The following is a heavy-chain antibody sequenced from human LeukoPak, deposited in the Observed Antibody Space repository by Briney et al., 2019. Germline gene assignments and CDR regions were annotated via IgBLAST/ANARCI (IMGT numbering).Heavy chain of an antibody. V-gene: IGHV1-18*01. CDR2: ISVYNGNT. CDR3: AREEIAAAGRGGFH. D-gene: IGHD6-13*01. Sequence: ASVKVSCKASGYIFTSYAISWVREAPGQGLEWMGWISVYNGNTNYADNFQGRVTMTTDTWTSTAYMELTNLRSDDTAIYYCAREEIAAAGRGGFHWGQGTLVTVSS. CDR1: GYIFTSYA. J-gene: IGHJ4*02.